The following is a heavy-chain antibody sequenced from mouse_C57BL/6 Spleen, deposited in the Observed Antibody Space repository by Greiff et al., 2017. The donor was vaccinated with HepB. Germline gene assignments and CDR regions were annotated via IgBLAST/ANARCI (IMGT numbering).Heavy chain of an antibody. J-gene: IGHJ1*03. D-gene: IGHD2-14*01. CDR2: IYPGDGDT. V-gene: IGHV1-80*01. CDR3: AKVGSNLLSVNLRYFDV. CDR1: GYAFSSYW. Sequence: QVQLQQSGAELVKPGASVKISCKASGYAFSSYWMNWVKQRPGKGLEWIGQIYPGDGDTNYNGKFKGKATLTADNSSSTAYMQLSSLTSEDSAVYFCAKVGSNLLSVNLRYFDVWGTGTTVTVSS.